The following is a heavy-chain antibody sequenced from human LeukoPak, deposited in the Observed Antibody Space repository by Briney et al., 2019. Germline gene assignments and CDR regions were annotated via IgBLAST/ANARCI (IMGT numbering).Heavy chain of an antibody. J-gene: IGHJ3*01. CDR2: ISGSGGST. D-gene: IGHD2/OR15-2a*01. CDR1: GFTFNSYA. Sequence: GGSLRLSCAASGFTFNSYAMSWVRQAPGKGLEWVSGISGSGGSTKYADSVKGRFTISRDDSKNTLYLQMNSLRAEDTAVYYCAKTGGGTTDWGQGTMVTVSS. CDR3: AKTGGGTTD. V-gene: IGHV3-23*01.